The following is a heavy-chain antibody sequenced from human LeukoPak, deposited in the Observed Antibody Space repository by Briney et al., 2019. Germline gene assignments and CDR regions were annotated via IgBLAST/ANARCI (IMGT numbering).Heavy chain of an antibody. CDR3: ARDRRIGRGAARSTGAFDI. Sequence: PSETLSLTCTVSGGSISSGGYYWSWIRQHPGKGLEWIGYIYYSGSTYYNPSLKSRVTISVDTSKNQFSLKLSSVTAADTAVYYCARDRRIGRGAARSTGAFDIWGQGTMVTVSS. D-gene: IGHD6-6*01. J-gene: IGHJ3*02. CDR1: GGSISSGGYY. V-gene: IGHV4-31*03. CDR2: IYYSGST.